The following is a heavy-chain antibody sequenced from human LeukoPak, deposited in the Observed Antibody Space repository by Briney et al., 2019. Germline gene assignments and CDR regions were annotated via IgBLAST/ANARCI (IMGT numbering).Heavy chain of an antibody. CDR3: ARSGSSWYRAFDI. CDR2: IYYSGST. Sequence: SETLSLTCTVSGGSISSYYWSWIRQPPGKGLEWIGYIYYSGSTNYNPSLKSRVTISVDTSKNQFSLKLSSVTAADTAVYYCARSGSSWYRAFDIWGQGTMVTVSS. V-gene: IGHV4-59*01. CDR1: GGSISSYY. J-gene: IGHJ3*02. D-gene: IGHD6-13*01.